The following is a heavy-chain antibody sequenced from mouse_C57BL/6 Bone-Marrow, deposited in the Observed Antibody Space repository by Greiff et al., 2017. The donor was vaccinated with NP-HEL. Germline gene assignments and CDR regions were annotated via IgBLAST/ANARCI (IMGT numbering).Heavy chain of an antibody. J-gene: IGHJ1*03. Sequence: DVKLQESGPGLVKPSQSLSLTCSVTGYSITSGYYWNWIRQFPGNKLEWMGYISYDGSNNYNPSLKNRISITRDTSKNQFFLKLNSVTTEDTATYYCARDCDGYLWYFDVWGTGTTVTVSS. CDR3: ARDCDGYLWYFDV. D-gene: IGHD2-3*01. CDR1: GYSITSGYY. V-gene: IGHV3-6*01. CDR2: ISYDGSN.